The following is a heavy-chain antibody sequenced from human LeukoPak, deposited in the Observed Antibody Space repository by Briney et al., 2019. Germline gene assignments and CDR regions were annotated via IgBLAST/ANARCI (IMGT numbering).Heavy chain of an antibody. D-gene: IGHD1-26*01. Sequence: GGSLRLSCAASGFTFSSYSMNWVRQAPGKGLEWVSSISKRSGYIYYADSVKGRLTVSRDNAKNSLYLQMNGLRAEDTAVYYCARDLEGGGSYVDWGQGTLVTVSS. V-gene: IGHV3-21*01. CDR1: GFTFSSYS. CDR2: ISKRSGYI. CDR3: ARDLEGGGSYVD. J-gene: IGHJ4*02.